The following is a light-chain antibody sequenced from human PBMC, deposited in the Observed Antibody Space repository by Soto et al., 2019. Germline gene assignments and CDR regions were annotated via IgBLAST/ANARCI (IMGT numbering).Light chain of an antibody. J-gene: IGKJ1*01. CDR1: QSVSSTD. V-gene: IGKV3-20*01. CDR2: GAS. CDR3: HQFGSSART. Sequence: EIVLTQSPGTLSLSPGERATLSCRASQSVSSTDLVWYQQKPGQAPRLLIYGASSRATGIPDRFSGSGSGTDFTLTISRLEPDDFAVYYCHQFGSSARTFGQGTEVEV.